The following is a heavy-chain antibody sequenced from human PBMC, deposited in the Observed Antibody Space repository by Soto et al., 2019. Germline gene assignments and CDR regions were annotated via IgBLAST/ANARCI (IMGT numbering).Heavy chain of an antibody. CDR3: ASHRPYSSPSSFVF. D-gene: IGHD2-15*01. CDR2: IYYSGST. CDR1: GGSIRSYY. J-gene: IGHJ4*02. V-gene: IGHV4-59*08. Sequence: LPETLSLTCTVSGGSIRSYYWSWIRQPPGKGLEWIGYIYYSGSTNYNPSLKSRVTISVDTSKNQFSLKLSSVTAADTAVYYCASHRPYSSPSSFVFWGQGTPVIVSS.